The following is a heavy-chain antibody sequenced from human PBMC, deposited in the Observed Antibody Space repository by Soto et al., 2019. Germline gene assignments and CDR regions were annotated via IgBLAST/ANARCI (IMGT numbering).Heavy chain of an antibody. CDR2: IKWDDNK. Sequence: QITLKESGPTLVKPTQTLTLTCTFSGFSLSNRGVGVGWIRQPPGKALQWLALIKWDDNKHYSPSLKSRLTITKDTSKNQVVLTMTNMDPVDTATYYCAQIYVDTALATWGQGTLVTVSS. CDR1: GFSLSNRGVG. V-gene: IGHV2-5*02. CDR3: AQIYVDTALAT. J-gene: IGHJ4*02. D-gene: IGHD5-18*01.